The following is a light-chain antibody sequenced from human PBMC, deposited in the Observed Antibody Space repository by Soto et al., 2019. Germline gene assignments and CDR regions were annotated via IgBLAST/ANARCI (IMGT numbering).Light chain of an antibody. Sequence: EIVLTQSPGTLSFSPGERATLTCRASQSVSSSYLAWFQQKPGQAPRLLIYGASSRATGIPDRFSGSGSGTDFTLTISRLEPEDFAVYYCQQRTDWPPVYTFGQGTKLEIK. V-gene: IGKV3D-20*02. J-gene: IGKJ2*01. CDR3: QQRTDWPPVYT. CDR2: GAS. CDR1: QSVSSSY.